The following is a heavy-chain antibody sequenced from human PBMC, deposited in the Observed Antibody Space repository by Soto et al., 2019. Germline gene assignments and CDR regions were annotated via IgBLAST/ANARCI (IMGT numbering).Heavy chain of an antibody. J-gene: IGHJ6*02. V-gene: IGHV3-53*01. Sequence: GGSLRLSCAASGFTVSSYYMSWVRQAPGEGLEWVSVIYSGGSTYYADSVKGRFTISRDNSKNMLYLQRNSLRAEDTAVYYCARSLYGDYGAAISHYYSYYGMEVWGQGTRVKVAS. CDR1: GFTVSSYY. CDR3: ARSLYGDYGAAISHYYSYYGMEV. D-gene: IGHD4-17*01. CDR2: IYSGGST.